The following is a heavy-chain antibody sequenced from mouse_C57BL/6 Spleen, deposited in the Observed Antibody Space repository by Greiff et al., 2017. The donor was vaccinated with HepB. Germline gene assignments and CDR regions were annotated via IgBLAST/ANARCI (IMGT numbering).Heavy chain of an antibody. CDR1: GYAFTNYL. CDR3: ARWGWYFDV. Sequence: QVQLQQSGAELVRPGPSVKVSCKASGYAFTNYLIEWVKQRPGQGLEWIGVINPGSGGTNYNEKFKGKATLTADKSSSTAYMQLSSLTSEDSAVYFCARWGWYFDVWGTGTTVTVSS. V-gene: IGHV1-54*01. J-gene: IGHJ1*03. CDR2: INPGSGGT.